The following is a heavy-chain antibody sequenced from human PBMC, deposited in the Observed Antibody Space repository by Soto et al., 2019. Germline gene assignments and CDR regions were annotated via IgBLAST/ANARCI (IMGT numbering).Heavy chain of an antibody. V-gene: IGHV3-48*03. Sequence: PGGSLRLSCAASGFTFSSYEMNWVRQAPGKGLEWVSYISSSGSTIYYADSVKGRFPISRDNAKNSLYLQMNSLRAEDTAVYYCARERVLRFLEWSPTGRDVGGQGTTVPVSS. CDR1: GFTFSSYE. D-gene: IGHD3-3*01. CDR3: ARERVLRFLEWSPTGRDV. J-gene: IGHJ6*02. CDR2: ISSSGSTI.